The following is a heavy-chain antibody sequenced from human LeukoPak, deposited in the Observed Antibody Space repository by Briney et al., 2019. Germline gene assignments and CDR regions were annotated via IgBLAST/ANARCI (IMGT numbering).Heavy chain of an antibody. CDR1: GGSISSYY. V-gene: IGHV4-59*08. D-gene: IGHD2-8*02. CDR2: IYYSGST. J-gene: IGHJ5*02. CDR3: ARLTQRTRVLSWFDP. Sequence: SETLSLTCTVSGGSISSYYWNWIRQPPQKGLEWIGYIYYSGSTNYNPSLKSRVSISVDTSKNQFSLKLSSVTAADTAVYYCARLTQRTRVLSWFDPWGQGTLVTVSS.